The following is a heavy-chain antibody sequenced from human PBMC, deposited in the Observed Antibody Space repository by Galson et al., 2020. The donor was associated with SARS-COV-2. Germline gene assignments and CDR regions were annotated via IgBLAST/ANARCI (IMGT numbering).Heavy chain of an antibody. CDR3: ARDVTYYDILTGFSGFDY. J-gene: IGHJ4*02. V-gene: IGHV1-18*01. D-gene: IGHD3-9*01. CDR1: GYTFTSYG. Sequence: ASVKVSCKASGYTFTSYGISWVRQAPGQGLEWMGWISAYNGNTNYEQKLQGRVTMTTDTSTSTAYMELRSLRSDDTAVYYCARDVTYYDILTGFSGFDYWGQGTLVTVSS. CDR2: ISAYNGNT.